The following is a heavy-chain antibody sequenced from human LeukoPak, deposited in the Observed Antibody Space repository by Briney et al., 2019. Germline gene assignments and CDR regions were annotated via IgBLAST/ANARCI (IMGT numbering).Heavy chain of an antibody. CDR3: ATVPSGSYDYYYYMDV. Sequence: GASVKVSCKVSGYTLTELSMHWVRQAPGKGLEWMGGFDPEDGETIYAQKFQGRVTMTEDTSTDTAYMELSSLRSEDTAVYYCATVPSGSYDYYYYMDVWGKGTTVTVSS. CDR1: GYTLTELS. CDR2: FDPEDGET. D-gene: IGHD1-26*01. V-gene: IGHV1-24*01. J-gene: IGHJ6*03.